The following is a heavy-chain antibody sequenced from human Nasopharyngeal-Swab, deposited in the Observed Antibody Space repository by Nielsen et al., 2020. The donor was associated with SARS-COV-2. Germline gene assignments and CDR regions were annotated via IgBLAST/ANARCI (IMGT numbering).Heavy chain of an antibody. J-gene: IGHJ3*02. CDR3: ARDRITFGGVIVKGDAFDI. CDR2: IKQDGSEK. V-gene: IGHV3-7*01. D-gene: IGHD3-16*02. Sequence: WIRQPPGKGLEWVANIKQDGSEKYYADSVKGRFTISRDNSKNTLYLQMNSLRAEDTAVYYCARDRITFGGVIVKGDAFDIWGQGTMVTVSS.